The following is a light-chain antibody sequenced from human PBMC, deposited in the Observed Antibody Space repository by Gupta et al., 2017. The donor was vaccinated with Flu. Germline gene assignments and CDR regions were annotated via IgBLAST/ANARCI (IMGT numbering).Light chain of an antibody. CDR1: QSISNY. V-gene: IGKV1-39*01. CDR2: AAS. CDR3: QQRYSRPGT. J-gene: IGKJ2*01. Sequence: DIQMTQFPSSLSASVGDRVSITCRAGQSISNYLNWYQQKPGRAPKLLIYAASRLQSGVPSRFSGSGSGTDFTLTISNRQPEDFATYYCQQRYSRPGTFGRGTKLDI.